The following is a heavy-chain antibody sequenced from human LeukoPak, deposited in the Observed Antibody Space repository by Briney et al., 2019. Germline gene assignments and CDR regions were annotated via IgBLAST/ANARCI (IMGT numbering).Heavy chain of an antibody. V-gene: IGHV3-53*05. CDR3: VREGRKGLIKTTITARTYFDY. CDR2: IYSGVST. Sequence: GGSLRLSCAASGFTVSSNYMSWVRQAPGKGLEWVSVIYSGVSTYYADSVKGRFTISRDNSKNTLYLQMNSLRAEDTALHYCVREGRKGLIKTTITARTYFDYWGQGTLVTVSS. D-gene: IGHD1-20*01. CDR1: GFTVSSNY. J-gene: IGHJ4*02.